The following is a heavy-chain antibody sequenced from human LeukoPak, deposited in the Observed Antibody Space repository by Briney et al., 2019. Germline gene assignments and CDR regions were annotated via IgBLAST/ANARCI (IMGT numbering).Heavy chain of an antibody. V-gene: IGHV4-39*07. CDR2: IYYRGST. CDR3: ARVSGGLDI. CDR1: GGSISSYSHY. J-gene: IGHJ3*02. Sequence: KTSETLSLTCTVSGGSISSYSHYWGWIRQPPGKGLEWIGTIYYRGSTFYNPSLKSRVTISVDTSKNQFSLKLSSVTAADTAVYYCARVSGGLDIWGQGTMVTVSS. D-gene: IGHD3-10*01.